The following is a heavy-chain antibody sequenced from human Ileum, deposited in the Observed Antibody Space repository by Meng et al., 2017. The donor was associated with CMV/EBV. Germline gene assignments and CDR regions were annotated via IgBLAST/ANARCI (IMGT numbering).Heavy chain of an antibody. V-gene: IGHV3-74*01. CDR1: GFAFNGFW. Sequence: ESLKISCAASGFAFNGFWMHWVRQVPGKGLVWVSIINTDGTTTRYADSVKGRFTISRDNAKNTLYLQMNSLRAEDTAVYYCASPEMFCGVNTCSGMALGVWGQGTMVTVSS. CDR2: INTDGTTT. J-gene: IGHJ3*01. D-gene: IGHD2-21*01. CDR3: ASPEMFCGVNTCSGMALGV.